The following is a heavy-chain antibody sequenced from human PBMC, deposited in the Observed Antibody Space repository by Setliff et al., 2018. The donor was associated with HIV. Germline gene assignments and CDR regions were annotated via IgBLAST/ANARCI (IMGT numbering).Heavy chain of an antibody. D-gene: IGHD6-19*01. V-gene: IGHV4-39*01. J-gene: IGHJ3*02. CDR2: LSSDGST. CDR3: ARRIPSGIAVAFGDFDI. CDR1: GVSMSSSSYY. Sequence: SETLSLTCTVSGVSMSSSSYYWGWIRQPPGKGLEYIGSLSSDGSTYYHPSLKSRVSISVDTSKNQFSLRLSFVTAADTAVYYCARRIPSGIAVAFGDFDIWGQGTMVTVSS.